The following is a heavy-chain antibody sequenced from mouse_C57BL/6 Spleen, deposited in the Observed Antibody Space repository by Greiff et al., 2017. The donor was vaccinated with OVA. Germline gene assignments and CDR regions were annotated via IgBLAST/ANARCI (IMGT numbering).Heavy chain of an antibody. V-gene: IGHV3-6*01. Sequence: EVKLQESGPGLVKPSQSLSLTCSVTGYSITSGYYWNWIRQFPGNKLEWMGYISYDGSNNYNPSLKNRISITRDTSKNQFFLKLNSVTTEDTATYYCARGPSYSNYFDYWGQGTTLTVSS. J-gene: IGHJ2*01. D-gene: IGHD2-5*01. CDR3: ARGPSYSNYFDY. CDR1: GYSITSGYY. CDR2: ISYDGSN.